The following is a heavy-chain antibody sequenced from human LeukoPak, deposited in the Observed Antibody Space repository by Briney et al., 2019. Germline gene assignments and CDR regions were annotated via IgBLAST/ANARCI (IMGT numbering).Heavy chain of an antibody. J-gene: IGHJ4*02. CDR1: EFTFSSYW. V-gene: IGHV3-7*02. Sequence: GGSLRLSCAASEFTFSSYWMTWVRQAPGKGLEWVANIKQDGSEIYYMDSVKGRFTISRDNAKNSLYLQMNSLRAEDTAVYYCATDGQSSGWYGFDYWGQGTLVTVSS. CDR2: IKQDGSEI. D-gene: IGHD6-19*01. CDR3: ATDGQSSGWYGFDY.